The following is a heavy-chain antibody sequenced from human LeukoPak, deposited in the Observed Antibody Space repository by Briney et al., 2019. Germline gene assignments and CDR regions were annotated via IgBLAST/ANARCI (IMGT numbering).Heavy chain of an antibody. J-gene: IGHJ4*02. CDR1: GYTLSNHA. V-gene: IGHV1-18*04. Sequence: ASVKVSCKGSGYTLSNHAFSWVRQAPGQGLEWMGWISADNGNTNHAQKFQGRVSLTTDTSTSTAYMELRSLRSDDTAVYYCARGGYWGQGTLVTVSS. CDR2: ISADNGNT. CDR3: ARGGY.